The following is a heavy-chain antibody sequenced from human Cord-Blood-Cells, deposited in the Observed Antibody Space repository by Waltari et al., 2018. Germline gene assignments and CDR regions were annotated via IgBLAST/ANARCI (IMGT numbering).Heavy chain of an antibody. CDR3: ASAGKDLGTYDVDY. CDR2: VIPVFGTA. CDR1: GGTFSSYA. J-gene: IGHJ4*02. D-gene: IGHD7-27*01. V-gene: IGHV1-69*01. Sequence: QVQLVQSGAEVKKPGSSVKVSCKASGGTFSSYAISWVRQASGQGLEWMGGVIPVFGTATDAHKVQGRVSITADESTSTGDMQLSRLRSEDTAVYYCASAGKDLGTYDVDYWAQVTLVTVAS.